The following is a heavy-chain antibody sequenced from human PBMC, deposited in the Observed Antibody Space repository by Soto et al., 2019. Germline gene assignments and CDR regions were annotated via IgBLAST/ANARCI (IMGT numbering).Heavy chain of an antibody. CDR1: GFTFSSYE. CDR3: AKDLTGDSGQGHLCDY. J-gene: IGHJ4*02. Sequence: GGSLRLLCAASGFTFSSYEMTWVRQAPGKGLEWVSYISSSGSNTFYADYVRGRFTISRDNSKNTLYRKMTSLRAEDTAMYYCAKDLTGDSGQGHLCDYWGQGVLVTVPS. V-gene: IGHV3-48*03. D-gene: IGHD7-27*01. CDR2: ISSSGSNT.